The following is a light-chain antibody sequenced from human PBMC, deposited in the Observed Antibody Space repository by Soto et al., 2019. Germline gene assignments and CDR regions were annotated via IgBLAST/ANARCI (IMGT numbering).Light chain of an antibody. CDR3: AAWDDSLNGPV. V-gene: IGLV1-44*01. CDR1: SFNIGSNT. CDR2: SNH. J-gene: IGLJ3*02. Sequence: QSALTQPPSASGTPGQRVTISCSGSSFNIGSNTVNWYQQLPQTAPKLLIYSNHQRPSGVPDRFSGSKSGTSASLAISELQSEDEADYYCAAWDDSLNGPVFGGGTKVTVL.